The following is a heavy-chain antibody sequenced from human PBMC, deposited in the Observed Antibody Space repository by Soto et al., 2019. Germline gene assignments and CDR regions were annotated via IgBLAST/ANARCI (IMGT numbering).Heavy chain of an antibody. CDR2: IYSGGST. V-gene: IGHV3-53*02. CDR1: GFTVSSNY. D-gene: IGHD6-19*01. Sequence: EVQLVETGGGLIQPGGSLRLSCAASGFTVSSNYMSWVSQAPGKGLEWVSVIYSGGSTYYADSVKGRFTISRDNSKNTLYLQMNSLRAEDTAVYYCARASVAGTLCCDYWGPGTLVTVSS. J-gene: IGHJ4*02. CDR3: ARASVAGTLCCDY.